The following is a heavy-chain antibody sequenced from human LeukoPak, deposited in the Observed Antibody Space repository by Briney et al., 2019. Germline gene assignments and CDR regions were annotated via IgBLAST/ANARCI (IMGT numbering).Heavy chain of an antibody. CDR2: INHSGST. CDR3: ARLRGYSYRSGGYYYYMDV. J-gene: IGHJ6*03. D-gene: IGHD5-18*01. V-gene: IGHV4-34*01. CDR1: GGSISTYY. Sequence: SETLSLTCTVSGGSISTYYWSWIRQPPGKGLEWIGEINHSGSTNYNPSLKSRVTISVDTSKNQFSLKLSSVTAADTAVYYCARLRGYSYRSGGYYYYMDVWGKGTTVTISS.